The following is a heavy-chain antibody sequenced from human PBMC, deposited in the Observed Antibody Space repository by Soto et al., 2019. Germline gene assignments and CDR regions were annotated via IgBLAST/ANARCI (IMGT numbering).Heavy chain of an antibody. CDR1: GYSITSGFY. Sequence: SETLSLTCGVSGYSITSGFYWGWVRQSPGKGLEWIGTISYSAKTFYNPSLASRFSMAVGSSKNQFSLRLTSVTAADTALYYCTRGAGAPWVRFDSWGRGILVTVSS. D-gene: IGHD3-16*01. CDR3: TRGAGAPWVRFDS. CDR2: ISYSAKT. V-gene: IGHV4-38-2*01. J-gene: IGHJ4*02.